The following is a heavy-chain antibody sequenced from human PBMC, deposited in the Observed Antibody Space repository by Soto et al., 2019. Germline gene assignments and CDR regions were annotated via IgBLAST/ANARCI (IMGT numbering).Heavy chain of an antibody. D-gene: IGHD1-26*01. V-gene: IGHV4-4*07. CDR2: IYTTGTT. Sequence: SETLSLTCTVSGGSISSYYWTWIRRPAGKGLEWIGRIYTTGTTNYNPSLKSRVTISVDTSKNQFSLKLSSVTAADTAVYYCARDFLEGRPPFDYWGQGTLVTVSS. CDR3: ARDFLEGRPPFDY. CDR1: GGSISSYY. J-gene: IGHJ4*02.